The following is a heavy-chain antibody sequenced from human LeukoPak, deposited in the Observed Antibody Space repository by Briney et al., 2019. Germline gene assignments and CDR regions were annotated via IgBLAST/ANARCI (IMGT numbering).Heavy chain of an antibody. CDR1: GYTFTSYG. D-gene: IGHD6-19*01. CDR2: ISAYNGNT. V-gene: IGHV1-18*01. J-gene: IGHJ6*02. CDR3: ARFRPQWLEYYYGMDV. Sequence: ASVKVSCTASGYTFTSYGISWVRQAPGQGLEWMGWISAYNGNTNYAQKLQGGVTMTTDTSTSTAYMELRSLRSDDTAVYYCARFRPQWLEYYYGMDVWGQGTTVTVSS.